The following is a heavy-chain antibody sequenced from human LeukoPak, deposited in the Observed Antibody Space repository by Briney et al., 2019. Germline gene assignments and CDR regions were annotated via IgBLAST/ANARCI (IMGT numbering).Heavy chain of an antibody. D-gene: IGHD6-19*01. CDR2: IYHSGST. CDR3: ARRSSSGWYHGY. CDR1: GGSISSGGYS. J-gene: IGHJ4*02. V-gene: IGHV4-30-2*01. Sequence: SETLSLTCAVSGGSISSGGYSWSWIRQPPGKGLEWIGYIYHSGSTYYNPSLKSRVTISVDRSKNQFSLKLSSVTAADTAVYYCARRSSSGWYHGYWGQGTLVTVSS.